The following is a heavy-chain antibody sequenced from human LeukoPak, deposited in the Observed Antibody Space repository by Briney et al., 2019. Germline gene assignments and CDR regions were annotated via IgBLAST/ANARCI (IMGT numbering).Heavy chain of an antibody. CDR3: AKSGRFYYYFYGVDV. V-gene: IGHV3-23*01. CDR1: GFTFSSYA. D-gene: IGHD3-10*01. J-gene: IGHJ6*02. CDR2: IGGSGDST. Sequence: GGSLRLSCAASGFTFSSYAMNWVRQAPGKGLEWVAVIGGSGDSTYHADSVKGRFTTSRDNSKNMLYLQMNSLRAEDTAVYYCAKSGRFYYYFYGVDVWGQGTTVTVSS.